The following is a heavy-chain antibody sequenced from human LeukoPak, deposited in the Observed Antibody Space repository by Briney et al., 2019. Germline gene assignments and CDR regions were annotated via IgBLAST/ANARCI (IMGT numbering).Heavy chain of an antibody. Sequence: GGSLRLSCVASGFSLSGYWMYWVRQAPGKGLMYISRNNGGGSTTNYADVVKGRFTMSRDNVKNTLYLQMNSLRVEDTAVYYCARDPRNVGLAPWGQGTLVTVSS. CDR1: GFSLSGYW. CDR3: ARDPRNVGLAP. V-gene: IGHV3-74*01. D-gene: IGHD2-15*01. CDR2: NNGGGSTT. J-gene: IGHJ5*02.